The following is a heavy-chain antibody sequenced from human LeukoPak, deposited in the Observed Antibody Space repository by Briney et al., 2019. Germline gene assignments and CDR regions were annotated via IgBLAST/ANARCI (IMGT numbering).Heavy chain of an antibody. CDR3: ASSSGYYDSSGHFDY. CDR1: GYTFTGYY. Sequence: ASVKVSCKASGYTFTGYYMHWVRQAPGQGLEWMGWINPNSGGTNYAQKFQGRVTMTRDTSISTAYMELSRLRSDDTAVYYCASSSGYYDSSGHFDYWGQGTLVTVSS. J-gene: IGHJ4*02. D-gene: IGHD3-22*01. V-gene: IGHV1-2*02. CDR2: INPNSGGT.